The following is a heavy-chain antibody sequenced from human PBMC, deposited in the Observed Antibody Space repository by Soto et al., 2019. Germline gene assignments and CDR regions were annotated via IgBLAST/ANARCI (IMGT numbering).Heavy chain of an antibody. V-gene: IGHV4-34*01. CDR3: ARHFSVDYFDY. J-gene: IGHJ4*02. CDR1: GGSFSGYY. Sequence: SETLSLTCTVSGGSFSGYYWNWIRQPPGKGLEWIGEINHSGSTNYNPSLKSRVTISVDTSKNQFSLRLSSVTAADTAVYYCARHFSVDYFDYWGQGALVTVSS. CDR2: INHSGST.